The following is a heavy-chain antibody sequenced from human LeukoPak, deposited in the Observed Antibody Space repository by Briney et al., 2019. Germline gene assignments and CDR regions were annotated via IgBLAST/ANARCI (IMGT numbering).Heavy chain of an antibody. J-gene: IGHJ4*02. CDR1: GFIFSDHY. CDR3: ARLRGLIDH. CDR2: INSDSTTL. Sequence: GGSLRLSCAASGFIFSDHYMSWIRQAPGKGLEGVAYINSDSTTLYYADSVKGRFTVSRDNAKNSLYLHMNSLGVDDTAVYYCARLRGLIDHWGQGALVSDSS. D-gene: IGHD3-10*01. V-gene: IGHV3-11*01.